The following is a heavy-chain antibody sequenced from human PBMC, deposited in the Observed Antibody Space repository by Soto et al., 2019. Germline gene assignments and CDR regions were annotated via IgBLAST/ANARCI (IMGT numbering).Heavy chain of an antibody. CDR2: ISAHNGNT. V-gene: IGHV1-18*01. CDR3: ARGRYGDY. D-gene: IGHD1-1*01. CDR1: GYDFTTYG. Sequence: QVHLVQSGAEVKKPGASVKVSCKGSGYDFTTYGITWVRQAPGQGLEWMAWISAHNGNTDYAQKLQGRVTVTRDTATSTAYRELRSLRSDDTAVYDCARGRYGDYWGQGALVTVSS. J-gene: IGHJ4*02.